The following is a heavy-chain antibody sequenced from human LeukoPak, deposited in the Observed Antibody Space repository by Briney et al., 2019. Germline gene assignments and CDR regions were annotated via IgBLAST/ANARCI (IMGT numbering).Heavy chain of an antibody. J-gene: IGHJ5*02. Sequence: ASVKVPCKVCVYTLSELSMQWVPQAPGKGLEWMGGFDPEDGETIYAQKFQGRVTMTEDTSTDTAYMELSSLRSEDTAVYYCATISQSAVITVAAGRCFDRWGQGTLVTVSS. CDR3: ATISQSAVITVAAGRCFDR. D-gene: IGHD1-20*01. CDR2: FDPEDGET. CDR1: VYTLSELS. V-gene: IGHV1-24*01.